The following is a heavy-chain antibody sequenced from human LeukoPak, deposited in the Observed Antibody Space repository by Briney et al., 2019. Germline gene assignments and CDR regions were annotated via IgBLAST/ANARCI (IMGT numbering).Heavy chain of an antibody. V-gene: IGHV3-21*01. CDR1: GFTFSSYS. CDR3: ARVNRPKGEGDY. Sequence: GGSLRLSCAASGFTFSSYSMNWVRQAPGKGLEWVSSISSSSSYIYYADSVKGRFTISRDNAKNSLYLQMNSLRAEDTAVYYCARVNRPKGEGDYWGQGTLVTVSS. CDR2: ISSSSSYI. J-gene: IGHJ4*02. D-gene: IGHD1-14*01.